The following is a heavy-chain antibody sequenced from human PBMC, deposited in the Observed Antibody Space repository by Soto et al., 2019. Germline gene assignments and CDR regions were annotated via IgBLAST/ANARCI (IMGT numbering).Heavy chain of an antibody. CDR2: IYYTGST. J-gene: IGHJ5*02. D-gene: IGHD6-13*01. V-gene: IGHV4-59*12. CDR3: ARERPDGSRLDP. Sequence: SETLSLTCTVSGGSISSYYWSWIRQPPGKGLEWIGYIYYTGSTNYNPSLKSRVTISVDTSKNQFSLKLSSVTAADTAVYYCARERPDGSRLDPWGQGTLVTV. CDR1: GGSISSYY.